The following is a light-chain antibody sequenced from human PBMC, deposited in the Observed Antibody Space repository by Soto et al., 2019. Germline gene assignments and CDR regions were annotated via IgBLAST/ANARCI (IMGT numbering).Light chain of an antibody. J-gene: IGKJ5*01. V-gene: IGKV3-11*01. CDR2: DSS. CDR1: QSVDKF. Sequence: EVELTQSPATLSLTPGETATLSCRASQSVDKFLAWYQQRPGQPPRLLMFDSSNRATGVPVRFSGSGSGTVFTLTIDSLEPEDSAVYYCQQRKHWPPITFGQGTRLEI. CDR3: QQRKHWPPIT.